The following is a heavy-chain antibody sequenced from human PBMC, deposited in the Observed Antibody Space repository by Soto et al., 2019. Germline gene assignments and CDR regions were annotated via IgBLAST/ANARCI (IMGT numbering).Heavy chain of an antibody. J-gene: IGHJ4*02. CDR2: IYYSGST. D-gene: IGHD5-12*01. Sequence: SDTLSLTCTVSGGSISIYYWSWIRQPPGKGLEWIGYIYYSGSTNYNPSLKSRVTISVDTSKNQFSLKLSSVTAADTAVYYCASYSGYDYYFDYWGQGTLVTVSS. V-gene: IGHV4-59*01. CDR3: ASYSGYDYYFDY. CDR1: GGSISIYY.